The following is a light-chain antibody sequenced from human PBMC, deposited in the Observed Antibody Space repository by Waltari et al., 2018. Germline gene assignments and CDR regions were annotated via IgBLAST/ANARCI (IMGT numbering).Light chain of an antibody. V-gene: IGKV1-39*01. CDR3: QQSDSLPWT. Sequence: DIQMTQSPSSLSASVGDRVTITCRASQSISTYLSWYQQKPGKAPNLLIYGASNLQNGVPSRFSGRGSGTDFTLTISSLQPEDFANYYCQQSDSLPWTFGQGTKVEIK. CDR2: GAS. J-gene: IGKJ1*01. CDR1: QSISTY.